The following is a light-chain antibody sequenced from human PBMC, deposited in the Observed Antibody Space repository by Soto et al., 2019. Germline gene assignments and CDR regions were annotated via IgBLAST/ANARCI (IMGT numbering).Light chain of an antibody. CDR2: DVS. CDR1: SSDVGGDNY. V-gene: IGLV2-14*01. Sequence: QSALTQPASVSGSPGQSITISCTGTSSDVGGDNYVSWYQQHPGKAPKLMIYDVSNRPSGVSNRLYGSQSGNTASLTISGRQDGDEAECDWSSYTRSSTVVFGGGTKRTVL. CDR3: SSYTRSSTVV. J-gene: IGLJ2*01.